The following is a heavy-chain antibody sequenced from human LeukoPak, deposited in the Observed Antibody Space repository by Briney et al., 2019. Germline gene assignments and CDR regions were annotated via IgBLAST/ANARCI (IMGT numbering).Heavy chain of an antibody. CDR2: ISGSGGSI. D-gene: IGHD1-1*01. CDR3: ARGGAGTAYYYYGMDV. CDR1: GFIFSSYA. V-gene: IGHV3-23*01. J-gene: IGHJ6*02. Sequence: PGGSLRLSCAASGFIFSSYAMSWVRQAPGKGLEWVSGISGSGGSIYYADSVKGRFTISRDNSKNTLYLQMNSLRAEDTAVYYCARGGAGTAYYYYGMDVWGQGTTVTVSS.